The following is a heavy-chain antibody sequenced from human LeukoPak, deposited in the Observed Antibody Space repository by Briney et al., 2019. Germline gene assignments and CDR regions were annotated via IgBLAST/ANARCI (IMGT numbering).Heavy chain of an antibody. J-gene: IGHJ4*02. Sequence: SETLSLTCTVSGGSINSNNYYWGWIRQPPGKGLEWIGSIYSSGSAYYNPSLKSRVTISVDTSKNQFSLKLSSVTAADTAVYYCQSRYLEWLLEYWGQGTLVTVSS. CDR2: IYSSGSA. V-gene: IGHV4-39*01. CDR3: QSRYLEWLLEY. D-gene: IGHD3-3*01. CDR1: GGSINSNNYY.